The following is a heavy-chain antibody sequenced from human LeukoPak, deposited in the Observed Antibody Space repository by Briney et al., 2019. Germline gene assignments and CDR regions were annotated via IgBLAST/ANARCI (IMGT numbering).Heavy chain of an antibody. CDR3: APLAATTDY. Sequence: GRSLRLSCAASGFSFSNYAMDWVRQAPGKGLEWVAVIWYDGSNKYYADSVKGRFTISRDNSKNTLYLQMNSLRAEDTAVYYCAPLAATTDYWGQGTLVTVSS. D-gene: IGHD5-12*01. V-gene: IGHV3-33*01. CDR1: GFSFSNYA. J-gene: IGHJ4*02. CDR2: IWYDGSNK.